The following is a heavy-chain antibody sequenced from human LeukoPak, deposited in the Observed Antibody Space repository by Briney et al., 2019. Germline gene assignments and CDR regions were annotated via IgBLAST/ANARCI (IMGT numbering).Heavy chain of an antibody. D-gene: IGHD6-13*01. CDR1: GGSISSYY. CDR2: IYYSGST. CDR3: AGDKIAAAGKLFGWYFDL. Sequence: SETLSLTCTVSGGSISSYYWSWIRQPPGKGLEWIGYIYYSGSTNYNPSLKSRVTISVDTSKNQFSLKLSSVTAADTAVYYCAGDKIAAAGKLFGWYFDLWGRGTLVTVSS. J-gene: IGHJ2*01. V-gene: IGHV4-59*12.